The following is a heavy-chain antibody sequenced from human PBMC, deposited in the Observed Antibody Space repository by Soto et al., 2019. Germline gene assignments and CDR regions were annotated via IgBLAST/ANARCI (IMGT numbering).Heavy chain of an antibody. D-gene: IGHD6-13*01. CDR3: ARTAAAGKYYYGVDV. CDR2: IYPGDSDT. Sequence: PGESLKISCKASGYSFDTYWIAWVRQMPGKGLELMGMIYPGDSDTRYNPSFQGQVTISADKSISTAYLQWSSLKASDTAMYYCARTAAAGKYYYGVDVWGQGTTVTVSS. CDR1: GYSFDTYW. J-gene: IGHJ6*02. V-gene: IGHV5-51*01.